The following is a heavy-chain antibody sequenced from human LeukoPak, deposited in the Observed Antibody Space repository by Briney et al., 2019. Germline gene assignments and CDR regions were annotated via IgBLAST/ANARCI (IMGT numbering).Heavy chain of an antibody. Sequence: SETLSLTCAVYGGSFSVYYWSWIRQPPGKGLEWIGEINHSGSTNYNPSLKSRVTISVDTSKNQFSLKLSSVTAADTAVYYCARRYCSSTSCYNFDYWGQGTLVTVSS. J-gene: IGHJ4*02. CDR1: GGSFSVYY. CDR2: INHSGST. V-gene: IGHV4-34*01. CDR3: ARRYCSSTSCYNFDY. D-gene: IGHD2-2*02.